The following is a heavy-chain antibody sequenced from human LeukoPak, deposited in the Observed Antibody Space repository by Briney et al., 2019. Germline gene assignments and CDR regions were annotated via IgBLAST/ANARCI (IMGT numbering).Heavy chain of an antibody. V-gene: IGHV3-23*01. CDR2: ISGSSGST. Sequence: GGSLRLSCAASGFTFSSYAMSWVRQAPGKGLEWVSAISGSSGSTYYADSVKGRFTISRDNSKNTLYLQMNSLRAEDTAVYYCAKLTYELHIAILDSWGQGTLVTVSS. CDR3: AKLTYELHIAILDS. J-gene: IGHJ4*02. D-gene: IGHD1-1*01. CDR1: GFTFSSYA.